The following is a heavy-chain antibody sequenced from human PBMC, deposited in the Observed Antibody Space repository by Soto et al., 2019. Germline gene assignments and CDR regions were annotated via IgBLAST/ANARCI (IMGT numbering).Heavy chain of an antibody. Sequence: QVQLQESGPGLVKPSGTLSLTCAVSGGSFTSNNWWTWVRQPPGQGLEWIGEIYRTGSTNYTPSLKSRVTISRDKSENQFSLKVTSLTAADTAVYYCASRDTGTSVDYWGQGTSVTVSS. CDR3: ASRDTGTSVDY. V-gene: IGHV4-4*02. CDR1: GGSFTSNNW. J-gene: IGHJ4*02. D-gene: IGHD1-7*01. CDR2: IYRTGST.